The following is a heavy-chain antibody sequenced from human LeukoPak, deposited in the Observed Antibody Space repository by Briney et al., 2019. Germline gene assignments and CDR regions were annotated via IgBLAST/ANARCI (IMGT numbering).Heavy chain of an antibody. V-gene: IGHV3-7*01. Sequence: GGSLRLSCAASGFTFSSHWMNWVRQAPGKGLEWVANINQYGSERNYVDSVKGRFTISRDNAKSSLYLQMNSLRAEDTAIYYCARDHVVDGLVFDYWGQGTLVTVSS. CDR2: INQYGSER. CDR1: GFTFSSHW. D-gene: IGHD2-15*01. J-gene: IGHJ4*02. CDR3: ARDHVVDGLVFDY.